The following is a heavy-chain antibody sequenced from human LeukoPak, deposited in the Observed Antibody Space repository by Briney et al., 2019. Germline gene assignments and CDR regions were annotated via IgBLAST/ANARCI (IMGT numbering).Heavy chain of an antibody. J-gene: IGHJ4*02. CDR1: GFTFDDYA. D-gene: IGHD1-26*01. CDR2: ISWYSDYI. V-gene: IGHV3-9*01. CDR3: AKDRYRSGSYSLFDY. Sequence: GGSLRLSCTAPGFTFDDYAVPWVRQAPGKGLGWVSGISWYSDYIGYADSVKRRFTISRDNAKNPLYLQVNSLRAEETALYYCAKDRYRSGSYSLFDYWGQGTLGTVSS.